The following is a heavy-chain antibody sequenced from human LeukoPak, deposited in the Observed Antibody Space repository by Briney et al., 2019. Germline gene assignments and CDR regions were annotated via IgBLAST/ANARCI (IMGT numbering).Heavy chain of an antibody. J-gene: IGHJ4*02. CDR3: AKSYSTGWYSHAG. D-gene: IGHD6-19*01. CDR2: IKGSGSST. V-gene: IGHV3-23*01. CDR1: GFTFSSYP. Sequence: GGSLRLSCAASGFTFSSYPMSWVRQAPGKGLESVAAIKGSGSSTYYADSVRGRFTISRDNSKSTLYLQMNSLRADDTAFYYCAKSYSTGWYSHAGWGQGTLVTVSS.